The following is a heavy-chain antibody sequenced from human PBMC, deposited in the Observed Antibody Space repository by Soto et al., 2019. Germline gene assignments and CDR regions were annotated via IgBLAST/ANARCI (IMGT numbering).Heavy chain of an antibody. J-gene: IGHJ4*02. CDR2: INSDGSST. CDR3: AREAYSYGYNPFDY. CDR1: GFTFSSYW. V-gene: IGHV3-74*01. Sequence: EVQLVESGGGLVQPGGSLRLSCAASGFTFSSYWMHWVRQAPGKGLVWVSRINSDGSSTSYADSVKGRFTISRDNAKNTLYLQMNSLRAEDTAVYYCAREAYSYGYNPFDYWGQGTLVTVSS. D-gene: IGHD5-18*01.